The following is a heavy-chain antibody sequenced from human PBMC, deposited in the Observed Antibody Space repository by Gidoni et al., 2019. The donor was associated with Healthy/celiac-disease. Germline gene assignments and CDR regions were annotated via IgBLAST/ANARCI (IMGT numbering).Heavy chain of an antibody. Sequence: QVQLVESGGGVVQPGGSLRLSCAASGFTFSSYGMHWVRQAPGKGLEWVAFLRYDGSNKYYADSVKGRFTISRDNSKNTLYLQMNSLRAEDTAVYYCAKDENYYGSGSYSFGMDVWGQGTTVTVSS. V-gene: IGHV3-30*02. CDR3: AKDENYYGSGSYSFGMDV. CDR1: GFTFSSYG. CDR2: LRYDGSNK. D-gene: IGHD3-10*01. J-gene: IGHJ6*02.